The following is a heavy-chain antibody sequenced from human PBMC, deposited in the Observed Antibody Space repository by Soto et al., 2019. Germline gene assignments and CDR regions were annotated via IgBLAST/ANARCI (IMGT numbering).Heavy chain of an antibody. J-gene: IGHJ1*01. V-gene: IGHV3-74*01. Sequence: EVQLVESGGGLVQPGKALRLSCAASGFTFSKYWMHWVRQAPGKGPVWVSYISGDGTTTDYADSVKGRFTISRDNAKNTLYLQMDSLRVEVTAVYYCAIQDCTNDVCLEAAVTVGGALVYWGQGAQVTVTS. D-gene: IGHD2-8*01. CDR1: GFTFSKYW. CDR3: AIQDCTNDVCLEAAVTVGGALVY. CDR2: ISGDGTTT.